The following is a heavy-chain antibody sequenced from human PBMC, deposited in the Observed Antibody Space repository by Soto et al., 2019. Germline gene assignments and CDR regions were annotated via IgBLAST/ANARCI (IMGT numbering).Heavy chain of an antibody. Sequence: GGSLRLSCAASGFTLSSYAMSWVRQAPGKGLEWVSAISGSGGSTYYADSVKGRFTISRDNSKNTLYLQMNSLRAEDTAVYYCAKTTYYYDSSGSRRAGYGDFDIWGQGTMVTVSS. CDR1: GFTLSSYA. D-gene: IGHD3-22*01. CDR3: AKTTYYYDSSGSRRAGYGDFDI. J-gene: IGHJ3*02. V-gene: IGHV3-23*01. CDR2: ISGSGGST.